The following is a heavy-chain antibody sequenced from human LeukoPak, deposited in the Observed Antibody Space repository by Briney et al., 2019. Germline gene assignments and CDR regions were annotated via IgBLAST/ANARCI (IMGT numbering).Heavy chain of an antibody. J-gene: IGHJ4*02. CDR2: ISASGGGT. D-gene: IGHD2-8*01. CDR1: GITLSNYG. CDR3: AKAPHCPNDVCRYFDY. V-gene: IGHV3-23*01. Sequence: PGGSLRLSCAVSGITLSNYGMSWVRQAPGKGLEWVSAISASGGGTYYADSVKGRFTISRDNSRSTVFLQMSSLRAEDTAVYYCAKAPHCPNDVCRYFDYWGQGILVTVSS.